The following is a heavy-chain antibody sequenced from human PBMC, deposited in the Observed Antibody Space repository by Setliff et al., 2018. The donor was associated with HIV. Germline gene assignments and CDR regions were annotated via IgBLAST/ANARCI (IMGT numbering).Heavy chain of an antibody. Sequence: ASVKVSCKASGYTFTDYYMHWVQQAPGKGLEWMGRVDPEDGETIYAEKFQGRVTATADTSTDTADMELRRLRSEDTAVYFCATLVSYDSSGYYDNHTFDIWGQGTMVT. J-gene: IGHJ3*02. CDR3: ATLVSYDSSGYYDNHTFDI. CDR1: GYTFTDYY. V-gene: IGHV1-69-2*01. CDR2: VDPEDGET. D-gene: IGHD3-22*01.